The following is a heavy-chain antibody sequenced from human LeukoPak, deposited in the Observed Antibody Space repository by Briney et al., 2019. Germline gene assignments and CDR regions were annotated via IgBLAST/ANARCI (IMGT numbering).Heavy chain of an antibody. CDR3: AKTLRQDIVVVPAAPDAFDI. D-gene: IGHD2-2*01. V-gene: IGHV3-74*01. CDR1: GFTFSSYW. Sequence: SGGSLRLSCAASGFTFSSYWMHWVRQAPGKGLVWVSRINSDGSSTSYADSVKGRFTISRDNAKNTLYLQMNSLRAEDTAVYYCAKTLRQDIVVVPAAPDAFDIWGQGTMVTVSS. J-gene: IGHJ3*02. CDR2: INSDGSST.